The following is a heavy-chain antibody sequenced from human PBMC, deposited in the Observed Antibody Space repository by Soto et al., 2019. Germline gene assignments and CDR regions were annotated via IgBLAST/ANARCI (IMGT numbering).Heavy chain of an antibody. CDR1: GFSISSSGVG. D-gene: IGHD3-10*01. Sequence: QITLKASGPTLVKPTQTLTLTCTFSGFSISSSGVGVGWIHQPPGKALEWLAVIYWDDDKRYSPSLKSSLTTPKYTSKNHVALTMTNMDPVDPATYYCAHIRGFGELYFDSWCQGSLVTVSS. CDR3: AHIRGFGELYFDS. V-gene: IGHV2-5*02. J-gene: IGHJ4*02. CDR2: IYWDDDK.